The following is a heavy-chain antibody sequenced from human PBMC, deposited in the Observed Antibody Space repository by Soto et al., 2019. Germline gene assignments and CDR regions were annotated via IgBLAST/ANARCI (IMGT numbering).Heavy chain of an antibody. CDR1: GGSFSGYY. CDR2: INHSGST. D-gene: IGHD5-12*01. CDR3: ARGGYDWGPQGVDV. J-gene: IGHJ6*02. Sequence: PSETLSLTCAVYGGSFSGYYWTWIRQPPGTGLEWIGEINHSGSTNYNPSLKSRVTISVDTSKNQFSLKLSSVTAADTAVYYCARGGYDWGPQGVDVWGQGTTVTVSS. V-gene: IGHV4-34*01.